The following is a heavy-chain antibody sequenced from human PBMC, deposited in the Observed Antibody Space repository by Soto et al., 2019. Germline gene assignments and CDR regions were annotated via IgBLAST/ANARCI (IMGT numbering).Heavy chain of an antibody. CDR2: IIPNFGTA. CDR1: GGTFSRHA. Sequence: QVQLVQSGAEVRKPGSSVKVSCKASGGTFSRHAISWVRQAPGQGLEWMGGIIPNFGTANHAQKFQGRVKITADESTSTAYMVLSSLRSENTAVYYCARIVDGDTSTKYYFDYWGQGTLVTVSS. CDR3: ARIVDGDTSTKYYFDY. D-gene: IGHD2-21*01. J-gene: IGHJ4*02. V-gene: IGHV1-69*01.